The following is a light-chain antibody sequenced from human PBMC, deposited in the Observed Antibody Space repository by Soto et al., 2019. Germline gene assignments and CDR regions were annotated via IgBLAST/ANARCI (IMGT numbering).Light chain of an antibody. Sequence: EIVLTQSPATLSLSPGERATLSCRASQSVSSYLAWYQQTGQAPRLLIYDASNRATGIPARFSGSGSGTDFTLSISSLAPEDFAVYYCQQRSNWPLTFGGGTKVEIK. CDR2: DAS. CDR1: QSVSSY. J-gene: IGKJ4*01. V-gene: IGKV3-11*01. CDR3: QQRSNWPLT.